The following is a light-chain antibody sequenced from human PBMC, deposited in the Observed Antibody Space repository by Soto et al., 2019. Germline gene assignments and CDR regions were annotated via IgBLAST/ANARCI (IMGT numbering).Light chain of an antibody. CDR3: SSYTSSSTYV. Sequence: QSALTQPASVSVSPGQSITISCTGTSGDVGGYNYVSWYQQHTGKAPKLMIYDVSNRPSGVSNRFSGSKSGNTASLTISGLQAEDEADYYCSSYTSSSTYVFGTGTKLTVL. V-gene: IGLV2-14*01. CDR1: SGDVGGYNY. J-gene: IGLJ1*01. CDR2: DVS.